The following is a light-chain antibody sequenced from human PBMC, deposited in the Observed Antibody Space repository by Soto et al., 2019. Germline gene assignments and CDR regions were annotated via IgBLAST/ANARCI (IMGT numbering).Light chain of an antibody. Sequence: QSVLTQPPSVSAAPGQKVTISCSGTNSNIGNNYVSWYQQLPGTAPKLLMYDNNKRPSGIPDRFSGSKSGTSATLGITGLQTGDEADYYCGAWDDSLSAVFGGGTKLTVL. J-gene: IGLJ2*01. CDR1: NSNIGNNY. CDR3: GAWDDSLSAV. V-gene: IGLV1-51*01. CDR2: DNN.